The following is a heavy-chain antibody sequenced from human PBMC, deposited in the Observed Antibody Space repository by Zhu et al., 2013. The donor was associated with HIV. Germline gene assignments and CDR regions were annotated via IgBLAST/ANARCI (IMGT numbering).Heavy chain of an antibody. CDR3: ARDHDYYDSSGYGY. D-gene: IGHD3-22*01. V-gene: IGHV1-69*06. CDR2: IIPIFGTA. Sequence: QVQLVQSGAEVKKPGSSVKVSCKASGGTFSSYAISWVRQAPGQGLEWMGGIIPIFGTANYAQKFQGRVTMTRDTSTSTVYMELSSLRSEDTAVYYCARDHDYYDSSGYGYWGQGTLVTVSS. J-gene: IGHJ4*02. CDR1: GGTFSSYA.